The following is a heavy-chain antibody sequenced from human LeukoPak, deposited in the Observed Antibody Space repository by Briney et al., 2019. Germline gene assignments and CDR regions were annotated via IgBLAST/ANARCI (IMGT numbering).Heavy chain of an antibody. CDR3: ARGGYYDSSGYYNY. CDR1: GYTFTSYG. Sequence: GASVKVSCKASGYTFTSYGISWVRQAPGQGLEWMGWISAYNGNTNYAQKLQGKVTMTTDTSTSTAYMELRSLRSDDTAVYYCARGGYYDSSGYYNYWGQGTLVTVSS. CDR2: ISAYNGNT. D-gene: IGHD3-22*01. J-gene: IGHJ4*02. V-gene: IGHV1-18*01.